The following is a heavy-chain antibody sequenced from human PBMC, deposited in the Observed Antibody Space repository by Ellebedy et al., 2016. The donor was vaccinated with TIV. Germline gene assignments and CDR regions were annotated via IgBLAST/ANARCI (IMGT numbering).Heavy chain of an antibody. Sequence: LRLSCTVSGGSISRGSYYWNCIRQYPGKGLEWIGYTYYSGSTYYTPSLKSRVNVSVDTSKNQFSLKLSSVTAADTAVYYCARGKFAAAGIDYWGQGTLVTVSS. V-gene: IGHV4-31*03. CDR2: TYYSGST. CDR1: GGSISRGSYY. J-gene: IGHJ4*02. D-gene: IGHD6-13*01. CDR3: ARGKFAAAGIDY.